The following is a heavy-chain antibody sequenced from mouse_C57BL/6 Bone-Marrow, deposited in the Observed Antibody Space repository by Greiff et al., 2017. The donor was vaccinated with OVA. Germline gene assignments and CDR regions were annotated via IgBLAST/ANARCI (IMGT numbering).Heavy chain of an antibody. CDR3: AMGSSWYYFDY. Sequence: VQLQQPGAELVMPGASVKLSCKASGYTFTSYWMHWVKQRPGQGLEWIGEIDPSDSYTNYNQKFKGKSTLTVDKSSSTAYMQLSSLTSEDSAVYYCAMGSSWYYFDYWGQGTTLTVSS. CDR1: GYTFTSYW. J-gene: IGHJ2*01. V-gene: IGHV1-69*01. CDR2: IDPSDSYT. D-gene: IGHD1-1*01.